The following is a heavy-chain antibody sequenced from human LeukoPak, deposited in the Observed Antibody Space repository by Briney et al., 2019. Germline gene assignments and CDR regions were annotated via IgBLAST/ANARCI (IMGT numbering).Heavy chain of an antibody. D-gene: IGHD3-10*01. V-gene: IGHV3-21*01. CDR1: GFTFSSYS. J-gene: IGHJ6*03. CDR3: ARGEPDGSGSYYKPLLPRYYYYYMDV. CDR2: ISSSSSYI. Sequence: GGSLRLSCAASGFTFSSYSMNWVRQAPGKGLEWVSSISSSSSYIYYADSVKGRFTISRDNAKNSLYLQMNSLRAEDTAVYYCARGEPDGSGSYYKPLLPRYYYYYMDVWGKGTTVTVSS.